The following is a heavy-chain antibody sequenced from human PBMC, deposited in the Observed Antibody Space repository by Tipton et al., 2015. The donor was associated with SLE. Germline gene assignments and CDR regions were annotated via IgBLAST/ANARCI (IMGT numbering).Heavy chain of an antibody. J-gene: IGHJ2*01. D-gene: IGHD2-15*01. CDR3: ARGYCSGGSCSYWYLDL. V-gene: IGHV4-34*01. CDR1: GGSFSGYY. CDR2: INHSGSA. Sequence: LRLSCAVYGGSFSGYYWSWIRQPPGKGLEWIGEINHSGSANYNPSLKSRVTISVDTSKSQFSLKLSSVTAADTAVYYCARGYCSGGSCSYWYLDLWGRGTLVTVSS.